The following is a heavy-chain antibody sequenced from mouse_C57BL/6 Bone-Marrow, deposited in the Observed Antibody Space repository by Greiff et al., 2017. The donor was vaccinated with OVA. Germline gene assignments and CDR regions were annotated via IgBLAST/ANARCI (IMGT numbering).Heavy chain of an antibody. J-gene: IGHJ2*01. V-gene: IGHV5-17*01. CDR3: ARDSLFDY. CDR2: ISSGSSTI. Sequence: QLQQSGGGLVKPGGSLKLSCAASGFTFSDYGMHWVRQAPEKGLEWVAYISSGSSTIYYADTVKGRFTISRDNAKNTLFLHMTSLRSEDTAMYYCARDSLFDYWGKGTTLTVSS. CDR1: GFTFSDYG.